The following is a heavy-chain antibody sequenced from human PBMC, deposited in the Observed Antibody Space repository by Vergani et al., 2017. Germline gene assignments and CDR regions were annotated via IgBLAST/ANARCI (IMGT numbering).Heavy chain of an antibody. J-gene: IGHJ4*02. CDR3: AKGSGTYYNDRAYFDY. Sequence: HVHLVESGGGVVQPGRSLRLSCAASQFTFSSYGMHWVRQAPGKGLEWVAVISYDGTNKYYADSVKGRFTISRDNSKNTLYLQVNSLRVEDTALYYCAKGSGTYYNDRAYFDYWGQGTLVTVSS. V-gene: IGHV3-30*18. CDR2: ISYDGTNK. D-gene: IGHD3-10*01. CDR1: QFTFSSYG.